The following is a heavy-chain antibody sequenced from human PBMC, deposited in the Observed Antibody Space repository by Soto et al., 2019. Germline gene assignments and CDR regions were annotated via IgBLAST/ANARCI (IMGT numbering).Heavy chain of an antibody. CDR2: IYYSGTT. Sequence: QVQLQESGPRLVKPSQTLSLTCTVSGGSISSDSYYWTCIRQHPGKGLEWIGYIYYSGTTHYNPSLKSRVTISVDMSKNQFSLRLSSVTAADTAVYYCAKGTIHYFDYWGQGTLVTVSA. V-gene: IGHV4-31*03. J-gene: IGHJ4*02. CDR1: GGSISSDSYY. CDR3: AKGTIHYFDY.